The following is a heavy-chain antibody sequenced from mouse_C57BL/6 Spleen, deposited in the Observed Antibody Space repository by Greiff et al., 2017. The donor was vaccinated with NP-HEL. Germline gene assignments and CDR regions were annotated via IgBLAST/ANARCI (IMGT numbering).Heavy chain of an antibody. V-gene: IGHV1-80*01. D-gene: IGHD1-1*01. CDR2: IYPGDGDT. J-gene: IGHJ2*01. CDR3: AREDYYGSSYGDYFDY. Sequence: VQLQQSGAELVKPGASVKISCKASGYAFSSYWMNWVKQRPGKGLEWIGQIYPGDGDTNYNGKFKGKATLTADKSSSTAYMQLSSLTSEDSAVYFCAREDYYGSSYGDYFDYWGQGTTLTVSS. CDR1: GYAFSSYW.